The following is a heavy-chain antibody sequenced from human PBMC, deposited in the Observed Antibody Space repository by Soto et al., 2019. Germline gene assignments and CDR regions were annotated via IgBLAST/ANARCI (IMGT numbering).Heavy chain of an antibody. V-gene: IGHV1-69*06. CDR3: ASGDARAQIPRDDFDI. CDR2: IIPIFGTA. CDR1: GGTFSSYA. J-gene: IGHJ3*02. Sequence: GASVKVSCKASGGTFSSYAISWVRQAPGQGLEWMGGIIPIFGTANYAQKFQGRVTITADKSTSTAYMELSSLRSEDTAVYYCASGDARAQIPRDDFDIRGQGTIVAVSS. D-gene: IGHD3-10*01.